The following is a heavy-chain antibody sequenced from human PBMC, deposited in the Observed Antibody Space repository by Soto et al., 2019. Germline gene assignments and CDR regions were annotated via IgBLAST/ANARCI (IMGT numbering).Heavy chain of an antibody. CDR2: ISYDGSNK. V-gene: IGHV3-30*18. D-gene: IGHD6-19*01. CDR3: AKPQLYEGSGWYYFDY. CDR1: GFTFSSYG. J-gene: IGHJ4*02. Sequence: QVQLVESGGGVVQPGRSLRLSCAASGFTFSSYGMHWVRQAPGKGLEWVAVISYDGSNKYYADSVKGRFTISRDNSKSTLYLQMNSLRAEDTAVYYCAKPQLYEGSGWYYFDYWGQGTLVTVSS.